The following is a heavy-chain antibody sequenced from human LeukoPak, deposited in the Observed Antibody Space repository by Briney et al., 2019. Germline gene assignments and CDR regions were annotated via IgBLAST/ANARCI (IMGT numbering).Heavy chain of an antibody. J-gene: IGHJ4*02. V-gene: IGHV3-11*04. Sequence: GGSLRLSCTASGFTFSDYYMSWIRQAPGKGLEWVSYISSSDSTIYYADSVKGRFTISRDNAKNSLYLQMNSLRAEDTAVYYCAKDQWLVFLIWGQGTLVTVSS. D-gene: IGHD6-19*01. CDR2: ISSSDSTI. CDR3: AKDQWLVFLI. CDR1: GFTFSDYY.